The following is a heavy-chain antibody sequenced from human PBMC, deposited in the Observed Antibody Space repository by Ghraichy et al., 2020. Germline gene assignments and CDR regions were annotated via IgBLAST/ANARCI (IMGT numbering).Heavy chain of an antibody. D-gene: IGHD3-3*01. Sequence: SETLSLTCAVSGGSISSGGYSWSWIRQPPGKGLEWIGYIYHSGSTYYNPSLKSRVTISVDRSKNQFSLKLSSVTAADTAVYYCARVIEWLGYMDVWGKGTTVTVSS. CDR3: ARVIEWLGYMDV. CDR2: IYHSGST. CDR1: GGSISSGGYS. J-gene: IGHJ6*03. V-gene: IGHV4-30-2*01.